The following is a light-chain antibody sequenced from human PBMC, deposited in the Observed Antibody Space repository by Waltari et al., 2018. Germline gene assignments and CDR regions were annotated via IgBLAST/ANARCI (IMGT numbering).Light chain of an antibody. CDR1: QSIGSS. J-gene: IGKJ4*01. CDR3: QQCNSYLLT. CDR2: EAS. V-gene: IGKV1-5*03. Sequence: DIQMTQSPSTLSASVGDRVTLPFRASQSIGSSLSCYQQKPGKAPKVVIYEASSLESGVPSRFSGSGSGTEFTLTISSLQPDDFATYYCQQCNSYLLTFGGGTKVEIK.